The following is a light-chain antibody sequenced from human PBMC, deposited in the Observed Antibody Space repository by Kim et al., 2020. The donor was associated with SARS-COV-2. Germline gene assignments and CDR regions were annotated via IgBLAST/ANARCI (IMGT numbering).Light chain of an antibody. J-gene: IGKJ2*01. CDR2: SAS. Sequence: STSGGDTVTNSCGESQGIRNDLGWYQQKPGKAPELLIYSASSLQRGVPSRFSGSGSGTDFTLTISSLQPEVFATYYCLQDYNSPYTCGQGTKLEI. CDR3: LQDYNSPYT. CDR1: QGIRND. V-gene: IGKV1-6*01.